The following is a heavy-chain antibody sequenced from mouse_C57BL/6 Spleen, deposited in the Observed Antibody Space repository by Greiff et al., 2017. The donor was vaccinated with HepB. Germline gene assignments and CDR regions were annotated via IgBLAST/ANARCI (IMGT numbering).Heavy chain of an antibody. J-gene: IGHJ3*01. Sequence: VQLQQSGAELVKPGASVKLSCKASGYTFTEYTIHWVKQRSGQGLEWIGWFYPGSGSIKYNEKFKDKATLTADKSSSTVYMELSRLTSEDSAVYFCARHEDPIYYYGSSYDWFAYWGQGTLVTVSA. D-gene: IGHD1-1*01. CDR2: FYPGSGSI. V-gene: IGHV1-62-2*01. CDR3: ARHEDPIYYYGSSYDWFAY. CDR1: GYTFTEYT.